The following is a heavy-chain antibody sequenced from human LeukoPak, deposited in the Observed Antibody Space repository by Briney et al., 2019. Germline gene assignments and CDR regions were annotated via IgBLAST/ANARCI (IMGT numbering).Heavy chain of an antibody. V-gene: IGHV4-39*07. CDR3: ARGRRAVAGYGDFDY. J-gene: IGHJ4*02. Sequence: PSETLSLTCTVSGGSISSSSYYWGWIRQPPGKGLEWIGSIYYSGSTYYNPSLKSRVTISVDTSKNQLSLKLSSVTAADTAVYYCARGRRAVAGYGDFDYWGQGTLVTVSS. CDR2: IYYSGST. CDR1: GGSISSSSYY. D-gene: IGHD6-19*01.